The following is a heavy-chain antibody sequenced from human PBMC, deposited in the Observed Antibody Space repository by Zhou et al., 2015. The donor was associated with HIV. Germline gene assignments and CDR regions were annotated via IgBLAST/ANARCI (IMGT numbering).Heavy chain of an antibody. CDR1: GYTFRTYG. CDR3: ARDGSMSVDY. CDR2: ISPYNGDT. V-gene: IGHV1-18*01. Sequence: QVQLVQSGAEVKKPGASVKVSCKSSGYTFRTYGISWVRQAPGQGLEWMGWISPYNGDTNYAHNFQDRVTMTTDPSTSTVYMELSSLRSEDTAVYYCARDGSMSVDYWGQGTLVTVSS. D-gene: IGHD2/OR15-2a*01. J-gene: IGHJ4*02.